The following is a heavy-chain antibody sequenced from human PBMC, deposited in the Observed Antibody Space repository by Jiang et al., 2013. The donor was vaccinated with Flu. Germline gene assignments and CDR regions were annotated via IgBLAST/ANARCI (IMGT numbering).Heavy chain of an antibody. CDR3: ARVEWSGGKAPFDY. J-gene: IGHJ4*02. V-gene: IGHV5-51*01. Sequence: AEVKKPGESLKISCKGSGYSFTSYWIGWVRRCPGSLEWMGIIYPGDSDTRYSPSFQGQVTISADKSISTAYLQWSSLKASDTAMYYCARVEWSGGKAPFDYWGQGTLVTVSS. CDR1: GYSFTSYW. D-gene: IGHD2-15*01. CDR2: IYPGDSDT.